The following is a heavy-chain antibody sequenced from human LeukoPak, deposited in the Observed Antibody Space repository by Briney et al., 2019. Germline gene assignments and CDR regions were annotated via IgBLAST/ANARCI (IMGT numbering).Heavy chain of an antibody. CDR3: ASFSAASLGYYMDV. CDR1: GGSISSSSYY. J-gene: IGHJ6*03. Sequence: SETLSLTCTVSGGSISSSSYYWGWIRQPPGKGLEWIGSIYYSGSTYYNPSLKSRVTISVDTSKNQFPLKLSSVTAADTAVYYCASFSAASLGYYMDVWGKGTTVTVSS. D-gene: IGHD3-16*01. CDR2: IYYSGST. V-gene: IGHV4-39*06.